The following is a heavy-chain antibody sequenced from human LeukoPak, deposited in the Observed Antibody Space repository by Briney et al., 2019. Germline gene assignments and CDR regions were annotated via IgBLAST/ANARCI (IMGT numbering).Heavy chain of an antibody. Sequence: GASVKVSCKASGYTFTGYYMHWVRQAPGQGLEWMGWINPNSGGTNYAQKFQGRVTMTRDTSISTAYMELSRLRSDDTAVYYCARFMVRRVIIREYYFDYWGQGTLVTVSS. CDR2: INPNSGGT. CDR3: ARFMVRRVIIREYYFDY. CDR1: GYTFTGYY. J-gene: IGHJ4*02. D-gene: IGHD3-10*01. V-gene: IGHV1-2*02.